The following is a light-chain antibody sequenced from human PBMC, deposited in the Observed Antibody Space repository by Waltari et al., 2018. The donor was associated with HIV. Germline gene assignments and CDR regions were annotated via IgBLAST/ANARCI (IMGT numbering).Light chain of an antibody. J-gene: IGLJ2*01. CDR1: QSNIGAGYE. CDR2: GNN. CDR3: QSYDSSLTTTV. V-gene: IGLV1-40*01. Sequence: QSVLTQPPSVSGDPGQRVTISCTGSQSNIGAGYEVHSYQQVPGTAPKLLIYGNNNRASGVPDRFSGSKSGTSASLAISGLQAEDEAEYHCQSYDSSLTTTVFGGGTKLTVL.